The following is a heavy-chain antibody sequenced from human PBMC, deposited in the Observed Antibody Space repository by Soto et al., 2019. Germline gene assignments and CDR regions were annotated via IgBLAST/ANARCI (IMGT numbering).Heavy chain of an antibody. D-gene: IGHD5-12*01. CDR2: ISRDGTNK. V-gene: IGHV3-30-3*01. Sequence: QVQLVESGGGVVQPGRSLRLSCAASGFTFSTYAMHWVRLAPGKGLEWVAVISRDGTNKYHADSVKGRFTISRDNSKNTMYLQMNSLRAEDTAMYYCARFVGYGGDDYYFDYWGQGTLVTVSS. CDR1: GFTFSTYA. CDR3: ARFVGYGGDDYYFDY. J-gene: IGHJ4*02.